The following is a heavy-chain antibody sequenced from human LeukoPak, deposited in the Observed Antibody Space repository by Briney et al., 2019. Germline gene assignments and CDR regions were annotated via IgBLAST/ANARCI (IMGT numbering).Heavy chain of an antibody. CDR3: ARVEATGHQNLFLLWDY. Sequence: GGSLRLSCAASGFTFSTYWMSWVRHTPGKGLEWVANIKQDGSDKYYVDSVRGRFTISRDNAKNSLYLQMQSLRDEDTAVYYCARVEATGHQNLFLLWDYCGQGTPVTVSS. D-gene: IGHD1-14*01. J-gene: IGHJ4*02. V-gene: IGHV3-7*01. CDR1: GFTFSTYW. CDR2: IKQDGSDK.